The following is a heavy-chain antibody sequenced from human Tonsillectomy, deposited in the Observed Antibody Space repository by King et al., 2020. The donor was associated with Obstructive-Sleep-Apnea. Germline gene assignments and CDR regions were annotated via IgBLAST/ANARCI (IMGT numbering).Heavy chain of an antibody. J-gene: IGHJ6*02. CDR1: GFTFSSYA. CDR2: ISFDGSNK. Sequence: GGGVGQPGRSLRLSCAASGFTFSSYAMHWVRQAPGKGLEWVAVISFDGSNKYYADSVKGRFAISRDNSKNTLYLLNSLRAEDAAVYCCAREEQTVTTQGNHYYYGMDVWGQGTTVTVSS. CDR3: AREEQTVTTQGNHYYYGMDV. D-gene: IGHD4-17*01. V-gene: IGHV3-30*09.